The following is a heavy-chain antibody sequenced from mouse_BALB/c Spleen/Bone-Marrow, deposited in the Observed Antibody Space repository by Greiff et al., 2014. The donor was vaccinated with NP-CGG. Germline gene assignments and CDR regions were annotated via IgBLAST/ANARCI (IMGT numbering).Heavy chain of an antibody. CDR2: ISSGGNYT. CDR3: ARYYGSSYDY. V-gene: IGHV5-9-3*01. Sequence: VQLKDSGGGLVKPGGSLKLSCAASGFTFSSYAMSWVRQTPEKRLEWVATISSGGNYTYYPDSVKGRFTISRDNAKNTLYLQMSSLRSEDTAMYYCARYYGSSYDYWGQGTTLTVSS. D-gene: IGHD1-1*01. J-gene: IGHJ2*01. CDR1: GFTFSSYA.